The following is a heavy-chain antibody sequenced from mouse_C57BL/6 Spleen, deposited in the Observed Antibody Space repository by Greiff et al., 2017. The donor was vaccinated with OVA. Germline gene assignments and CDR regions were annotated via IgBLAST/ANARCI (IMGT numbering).Heavy chain of an antibody. CDR3: ARRAIYYDYGGYWYFDV. CDR2: INPNNGGT. J-gene: IGHJ1*03. V-gene: IGHV1-26*01. Sequence: VQLQQSGPELVKPGASVKISCKASGYTFTDYYMNWVKQSHGKSLEWIGDINPNNGGTSCNQKFKGKATLTVDKSSSTAYMELRSLTSEDSAVYYCARRAIYYDYGGYWYFDVWGTGTTVTVSS. D-gene: IGHD2-4*01. CDR1: GYTFTDYY.